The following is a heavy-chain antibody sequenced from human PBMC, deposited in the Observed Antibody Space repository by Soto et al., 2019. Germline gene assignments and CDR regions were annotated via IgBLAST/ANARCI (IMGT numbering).Heavy chain of an antibody. V-gene: IGHV1-3*01. CDR2: INAGNGNT. CDR3: ARDRSIAVATRGSWFDP. CDR1: GYTFTSYA. Sequence: ASVKVSCKASGYTFTSYAMHWVRQAPGQRLEWMGWINAGNGNTKYSQKFQGRVTITRDTSASTAYMELSSLRSEDTAVYYCARDRSIAVATRGSWFDPWGQGTLVTVSS. J-gene: IGHJ5*02. D-gene: IGHD6-19*01.